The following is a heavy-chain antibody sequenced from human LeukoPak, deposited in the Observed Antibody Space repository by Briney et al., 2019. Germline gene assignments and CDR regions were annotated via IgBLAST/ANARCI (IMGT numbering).Heavy chain of an antibody. CDR2: INHSGST. V-gene: IGHV4-34*01. Sequence: SETLSLTCAVYGGSLSGYYLSWIRQPPGKGLEWIGEINHSGSTNYNPSLKSRVTISVDTSKNQFYLKLSSVTAADTAVYYGARHWRGVIRRDSNWFDPWGQGTLVTVSS. CDR3: ARHWRGVIRRDSNWFDP. D-gene: IGHD3-10*01. CDR1: GGSLSGYY. J-gene: IGHJ5*02.